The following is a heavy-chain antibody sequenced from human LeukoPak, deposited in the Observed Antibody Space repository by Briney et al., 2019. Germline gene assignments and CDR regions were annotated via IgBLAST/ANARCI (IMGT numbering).Heavy chain of an antibody. CDR1: GFTFSSYS. J-gene: IGHJ5*02. Sequence: PGGSLRLSCAASGFTFSSYSMNWVRQAPGKGLEWVSSISSSSSYIYYADSVKGRFTISRDNAKNSLYLQMNSLRAEDTAVYYCARSNTMVRGVPNPGWFDPWGQGTLVTVSS. CDR2: ISSSSSYI. V-gene: IGHV3-21*01. D-gene: IGHD3-10*01. CDR3: ARSNTMVRGVPNPGWFDP.